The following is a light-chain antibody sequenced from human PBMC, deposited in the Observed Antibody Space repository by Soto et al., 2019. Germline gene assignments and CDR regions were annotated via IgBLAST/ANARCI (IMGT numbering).Light chain of an antibody. V-gene: IGKV1-5*01. CDR3: QQYNSYLYT. Sequence: DIQMTQSPSTLSASVGDRVTITCRASQSISSWLAWYQQKPGKAPKLLIYDASSLESGVPSRFSGSGAATEFTLTISSLQPYDFATYYCQQYNSYLYTFGQGTKLEIK. CDR2: DAS. J-gene: IGKJ2*01. CDR1: QSISSW.